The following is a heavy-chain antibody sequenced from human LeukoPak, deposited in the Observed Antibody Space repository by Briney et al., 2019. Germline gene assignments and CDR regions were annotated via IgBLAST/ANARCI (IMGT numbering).Heavy chain of an antibody. Sequence: GASVKVSCKVSGYTLTELSMHWVRQAPGQRLEWMGWINAGNGNTKYSQKFQGRVTITRDTSASTAYMELSSLRSEDTAVYYCARAPLYGSGSYYFDYWGQGTLVTVSS. CDR3: ARAPLYGSGSYYFDY. CDR2: INAGNGNT. D-gene: IGHD3-10*01. V-gene: IGHV1-3*01. CDR1: GYTLTELS. J-gene: IGHJ4*02.